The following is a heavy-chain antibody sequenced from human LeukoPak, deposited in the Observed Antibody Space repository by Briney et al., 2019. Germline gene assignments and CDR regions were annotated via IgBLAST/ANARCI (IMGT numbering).Heavy chain of an antibody. V-gene: IGHV3-7*01. CDR3: ARIGLYYSSRYYFDF. CDR1: GFIFSTNW. CDR2: INQDGSEK. Sequence: GGSLRLPCAASGFIFSTNWMSWFRQAPGKGLEWVANINQDGSEKYYVDSVKGRLTISRDNAKNSLYLQMNSLRAEDTAVYYCARIGLYYSSRYYFDFWGQGTLVTVSS. J-gene: IGHJ4*02. D-gene: IGHD3-10*01.